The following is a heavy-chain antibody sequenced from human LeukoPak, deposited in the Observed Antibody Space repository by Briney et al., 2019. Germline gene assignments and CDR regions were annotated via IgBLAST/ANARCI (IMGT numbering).Heavy chain of an antibody. J-gene: IGHJ4*02. CDR2: MNPNSGNT. V-gene: IGHV1-8*03. Sequence: ASVKVSCKASGYTFTSYDINWVRQATGQGLEWMGWMNPNSGNTGYAQKFQGRVTITRNTSISTAYMELSSLRSEDTAVYYCAKDLISPRLVGSSEKLDYWGQGTLVTVSS. CDR1: GYTFTSYD. D-gene: IGHD1-26*01. CDR3: AKDLISPRLVGSSEKLDY.